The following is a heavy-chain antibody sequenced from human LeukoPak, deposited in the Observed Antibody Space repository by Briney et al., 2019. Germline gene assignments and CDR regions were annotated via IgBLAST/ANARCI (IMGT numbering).Heavy chain of an antibody. J-gene: IGHJ4*02. CDR2: ISYDGSNK. CDR1: GFTFSSYA. Sequence: GGSLRLSCAASGFTFSSYAVHWVRQAPGKGLEWVAVISYDGSNKYYADSVKGRFTISRDNSKNTLYLQMNSLRAEDTAVYYCARGWKLRTLDYWGQGTLVTVSS. CDR3: ARGWKLRTLDY. D-gene: IGHD1-26*01. V-gene: IGHV3-30-3*01.